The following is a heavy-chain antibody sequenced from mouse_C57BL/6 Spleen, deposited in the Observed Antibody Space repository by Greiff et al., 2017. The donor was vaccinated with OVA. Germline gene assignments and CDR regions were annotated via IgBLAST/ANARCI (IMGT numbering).Heavy chain of an antibody. V-gene: IGHV1-69*01. J-gene: IGHJ4*01. CDR3: ARGGNPYARDY. CDR2: IDPSDSDT. D-gene: IGHD2-1*01. Sequence: QVQLQQPGAELVMPGASVKLSCKASGYTFTSYWMHWVKQRPGRGLEWIGKIDPSDSDTNYNQKFKGKSTLTVDKSSSTAYMQLSSLTSEDSAVYYCARGGNPYARDYWGEGTSVTVSA. CDR1: GYTFTSYW.